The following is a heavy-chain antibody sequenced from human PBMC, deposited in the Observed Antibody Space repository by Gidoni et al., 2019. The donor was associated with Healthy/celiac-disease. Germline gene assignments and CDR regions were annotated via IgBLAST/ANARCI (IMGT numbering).Heavy chain of an antibody. CDR2: MRPKSGNT. CDR1: GFTFTDYD. Sequence: QVQLVQSGAEVKQPGASVKVSCKASGFTFTDYDINWVRQATGQGLEGMGWMRPKSGNTGYAQKFQGRVTMTRDTSIRTAYMELSSLRSEDTAVYYCARRSGWYPMDYWGQGTPVTVSS. CDR3: ARRSGWYPMDY. J-gene: IGHJ4*02. D-gene: IGHD6-19*01. V-gene: IGHV1-8*01.